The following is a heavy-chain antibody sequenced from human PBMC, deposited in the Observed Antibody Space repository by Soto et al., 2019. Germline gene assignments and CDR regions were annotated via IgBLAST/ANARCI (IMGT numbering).Heavy chain of an antibody. CDR1: GFTVSSNY. D-gene: IGHD3-22*01. Sequence: GSLRLSCAASGFTVSSNYMSWVRQAPGKGLEWVSVIYSGGSTYYADSVKGRFTISRDNSKNTLYLQMNSLRAEDTAVYYCARDSREYYYDSSGYQTRSSYFDYWGQGTLVTVSS. J-gene: IGHJ4*02. CDR2: IYSGGST. V-gene: IGHV3-53*01. CDR3: ARDSREYYYDSSGYQTRSSYFDY.